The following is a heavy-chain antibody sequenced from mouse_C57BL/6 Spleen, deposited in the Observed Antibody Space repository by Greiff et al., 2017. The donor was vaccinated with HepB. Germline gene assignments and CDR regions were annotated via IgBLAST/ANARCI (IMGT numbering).Heavy chain of an antibody. D-gene: IGHD1-1*02. V-gene: IGHV1-26*01. CDR1: GYTFTDYY. CDR3: ARPYGVDY. Sequence: VQLQQSGPELVKPGASVKISCKASGYTFTDYYMNWVKRSHGKSLEWIGDINPNNGGTSYNQKFKGKATLTVDKSSSTAYMELRSLTSEDSAVYYCARPYGVDYWGQGTTLTVSS. J-gene: IGHJ2*01. CDR2: INPNNGGT.